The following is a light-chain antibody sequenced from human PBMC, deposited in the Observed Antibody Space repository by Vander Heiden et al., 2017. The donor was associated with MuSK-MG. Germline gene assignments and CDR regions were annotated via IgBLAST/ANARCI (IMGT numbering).Light chain of an antibody. Sequence: SYVLTQPPSVSVAPGQTARITCGGNDIGSKSVHWYQQKPAQAPVLVVYDDSDRPSGIPERFSGSNSVNTATLTISRVEAGDEADYYCQVWHSTSDHVVFGGGTKLTVL. CDR2: DDS. J-gene: IGLJ2*01. CDR1: DIGSKS. V-gene: IGLV3-21*02. CDR3: QVWHSTSDHVV.